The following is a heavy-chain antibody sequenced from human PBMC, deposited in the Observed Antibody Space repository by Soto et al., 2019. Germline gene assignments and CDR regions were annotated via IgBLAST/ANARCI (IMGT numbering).Heavy chain of an antibody. D-gene: IGHD2-2*02. V-gene: IGHV3-33*01. CDR3: LGDVWPSGCGRTGCDIFDY. CDR1: GFNFFTYG. J-gene: IGHJ4*02. CDR2: IWHDGSKQ. Sequence: QVRLVESGGGVVQPGRSLRLSCAASGFNFFTYGMHWVRQAPGKGLEWVAAIWHDGSKQFYANSVKGRFTISKDISKNTLFLQMNSLRAEDAAVYYCLGDVWPSGCGRTGCDIFDYWGQGTPVTVSS.